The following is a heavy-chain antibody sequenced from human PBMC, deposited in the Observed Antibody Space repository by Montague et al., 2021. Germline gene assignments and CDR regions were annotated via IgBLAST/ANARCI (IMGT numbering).Heavy chain of an antibody. Sequence: SGSTYYNPSLKSRVTISVYTSKNQFSLKLSSVTAADTAVYYCARLSSGSYYILDYCGHGIL. J-gene: IGHJ4*01. D-gene: IGHD3-10*01. V-gene: IGHV4-39*01. CDR3: ARLSSGSYYILDY. CDR2: SGST.